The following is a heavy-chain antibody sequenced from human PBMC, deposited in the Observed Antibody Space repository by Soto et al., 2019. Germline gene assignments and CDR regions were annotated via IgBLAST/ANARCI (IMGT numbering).Heavy chain of an antibody. Sequence: GGSLRLSCAASGFTFSSSWMHWVRQAPGKGLVWVSRVSGDGSSTNYADSVKGRFTISRDNAKNILYLQMNSLRAEDTAVYYCARDYSNAGNWFGPWGQGTLVTVSS. CDR2: VSGDGSST. V-gene: IGHV3-74*01. CDR3: ARDYSNAGNWFGP. CDR1: GFTFSSSW. J-gene: IGHJ5*02. D-gene: IGHD6-13*01.